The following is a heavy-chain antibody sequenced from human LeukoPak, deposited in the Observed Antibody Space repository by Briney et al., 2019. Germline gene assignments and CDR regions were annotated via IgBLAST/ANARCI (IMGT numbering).Heavy chain of an antibody. D-gene: IGHD3-10*01. CDR1: GYTFTGYY. Sequence: GASVKVSCKASGYTFTGYYMHWVRQAPGQGLEWMGWINPNSGGTNYAQKFQGRVTMTRDTSISTAYMELSRLRSDDTAVYYCARGKRDYGSGSYSHDYWGQATLVTVSS. CDR3: ARGKRDYGSGSYSHDY. J-gene: IGHJ4*02. V-gene: IGHV1-2*02. CDR2: INPNSGGT.